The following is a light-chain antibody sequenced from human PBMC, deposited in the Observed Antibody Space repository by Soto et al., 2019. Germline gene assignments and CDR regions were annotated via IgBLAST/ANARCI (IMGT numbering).Light chain of an antibody. CDR3: HKYGGSPWK. CDR1: QSVSSSY. CDR2: RAS. J-gene: IGKJ1*01. Sequence: EIVLTQSPVTLSLSPGEIATLSCSASQSVSSSYLAWYQQKPGQAPRLLIHRASSRATGIPDRFSGSGSGTAFTLTISRLEPEDFAVYYCHKYGGSPWKFGQGTKVDIK. V-gene: IGKV3-20*01.